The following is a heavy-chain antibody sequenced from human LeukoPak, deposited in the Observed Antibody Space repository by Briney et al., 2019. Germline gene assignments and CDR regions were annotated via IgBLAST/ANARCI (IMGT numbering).Heavy chain of an antibody. V-gene: IGHV4-59*01. CDR1: GGSISNYY. CDR2: MHSSGST. CDR3: ARDIRVVGATLYFDY. Sequence: SETLSLTCTVSGGSISNYYWSWIRQPPGKGVEWIGCMHSSGSTTYNLSLKSRVSMSIETSTNQFSLKLSSVTAADTAVYYCARDIRVVGATLYFDYWGQGTLVTVSS. D-gene: IGHD1-26*01. J-gene: IGHJ4*02.